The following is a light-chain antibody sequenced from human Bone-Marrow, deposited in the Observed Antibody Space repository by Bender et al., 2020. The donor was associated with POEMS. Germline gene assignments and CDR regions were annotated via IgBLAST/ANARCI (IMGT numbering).Light chain of an antibody. Sequence: QSVLTQPPSVSEAPRQRVTISCSGSSSNIGNNAVNWYQQIPGKAPKLLIYYDDLLPSGVSDRFSGSKSGTSASLTVSGLQADDEADYFCSSYTGSDSVLFGGGTKLTVL. CDR3: SSYTGSDSVL. CDR2: YDD. V-gene: IGLV1-36*01. CDR1: SSNIGNNA. J-gene: IGLJ2*01.